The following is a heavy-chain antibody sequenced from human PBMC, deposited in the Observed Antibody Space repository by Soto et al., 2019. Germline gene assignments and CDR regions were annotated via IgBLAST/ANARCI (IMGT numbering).Heavy chain of an antibody. V-gene: IGHV3-30-3*01. CDR3: ARDYKVTTYYYYGMDV. J-gene: IGHJ6*02. D-gene: IGHD4-4*01. Sequence: QVQLVESGGGVVQPGRSLRLSCAASGFTVSSYAMHWVRQAPGKGLEWVAVISYDGCNKYYADSVKGRFTIARDNSKNTLYLQMNSLRAEDTAVYYCARDYKVTTYYYYGMDVWGQGTTVTVSS. CDR1: GFTVSSYA. CDR2: ISYDGCNK.